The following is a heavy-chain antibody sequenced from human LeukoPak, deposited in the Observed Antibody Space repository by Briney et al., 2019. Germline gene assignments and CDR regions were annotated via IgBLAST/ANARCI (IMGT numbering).Heavy chain of an antibody. J-gene: IGHJ4*02. CDR3: ARQLETTSWFGY. Sequence: ASVKVSCKASGYTFSDYYLHWVLLAPGQGLEWMGRISPNSGGTDYAQKFQGKVTMTRDASISTVYMDLNRLRSVDTAIYYCARQLETTSWFGYWGQGTVVIVSS. CDR1: GYTFSDYY. CDR2: ISPNSGGT. V-gene: IGHV1-2*06. D-gene: IGHD2-2*01.